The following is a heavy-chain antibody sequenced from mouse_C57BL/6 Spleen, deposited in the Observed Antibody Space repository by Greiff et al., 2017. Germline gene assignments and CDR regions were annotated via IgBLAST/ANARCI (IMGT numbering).Heavy chain of an antibody. D-gene: IGHD1-1*02. CDR3: AKTKVVPSWCAY. Sequence: VQLPQSGPGLVPPSQRLTITCTVSGFSLTSYGVHWVRQSPGKGLEWLGVIWRGGSSDYNAGFMSRLNITKDNSNSQVLFKMNSMQADDTAIYGCAKTKVVPSWCAYWGQGTLVTVSA. J-gene: IGHJ3*01. CDR1: GFSLTSYG. CDR2: IWRGGSS. V-gene: IGHV2-5*01.